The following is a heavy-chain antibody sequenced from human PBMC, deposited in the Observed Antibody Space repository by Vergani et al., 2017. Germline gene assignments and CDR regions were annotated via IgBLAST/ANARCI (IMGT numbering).Heavy chain of an antibody. J-gene: IGHJ4*02. D-gene: IGHD3-10*01. CDR3: ASGVRPFDY. CDR2: ISYDGSNK. Sequence: QVQLVESGGGVVQPGRSLRLSCAASGFTFSSYAMHWVRQAPGKGLEWGAVISYDGSNKYYADSVKGRFTISRDNSKNPLYLQMNSLRAEVTAVYYCASGVRPFDYWGQGTLVTVSS. V-gene: IGHV3-30-3*01. CDR1: GFTFSSYA.